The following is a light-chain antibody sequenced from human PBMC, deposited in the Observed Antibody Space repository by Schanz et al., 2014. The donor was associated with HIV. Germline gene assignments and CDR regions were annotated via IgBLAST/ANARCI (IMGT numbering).Light chain of an antibody. CDR3: HSSDAADPGV. V-gene: IGLV6-57*04. CDR2: END. CDR1: SGSIASSF. J-gene: IGLJ3*02. Sequence: NFMLTQPHSVSESPGKTVIISCTRNSGSIASSFVQWYQQRPGSAPTTLIYENDQRHSGVPDRFSGSIDSSSNSASLTISGLETDDEADYFCHSSDAADPGVFGGGTKLTVL.